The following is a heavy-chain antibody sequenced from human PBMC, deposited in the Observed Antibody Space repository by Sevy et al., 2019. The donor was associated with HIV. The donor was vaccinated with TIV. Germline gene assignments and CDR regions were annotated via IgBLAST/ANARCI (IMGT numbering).Heavy chain of an antibody. CDR2: ISYDGSNK. V-gene: IGHV3-30-3*01. CDR3: ARDRYGDYAWYYYGMDV. Sequence: GGSLRLSCAASGFTFSSYAMHWVRQAPGKGLEWVAVISYDGSNKYYAYSVKGRFTISRDNSKNTLYLQMNSLRAEDTAVYYCARDRYGDYAWYYYGMDVWGQGTTVTVSS. J-gene: IGHJ6*02. CDR1: GFTFSSYA. D-gene: IGHD4-17*01.